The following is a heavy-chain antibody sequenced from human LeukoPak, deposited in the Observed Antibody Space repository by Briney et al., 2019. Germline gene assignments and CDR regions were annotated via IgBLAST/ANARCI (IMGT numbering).Heavy chain of an antibody. CDR3: AARRLGFDY. CDR2: VSYDGSTK. D-gene: IGHD1-14*01. V-gene: IGHV3-30*03. Sequence: GGSLRLSCAASGFTFTRYGMHWVRQAPGKGLEWVAVVSYDGSTKYYADSVKGRFTISRDNSKNTLYLQMNSLRGEDTAVYYCAARRLGFDYWGQGTLVTVSS. CDR1: GFTFTRYG. J-gene: IGHJ4*02.